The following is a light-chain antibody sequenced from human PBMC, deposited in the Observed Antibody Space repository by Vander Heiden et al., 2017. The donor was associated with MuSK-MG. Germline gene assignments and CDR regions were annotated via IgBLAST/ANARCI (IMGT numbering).Light chain of an antibody. CDR1: SSNIWAGYD. J-gene: IGLJ3*02. V-gene: IGLV1-40*01. CDR3: QLCDSRLRRVV. CDR2: GNS. Sequence: QSVLTQPPPVPRAPGKGVSSSCTGSSSNIWAGYDVHWYQQLPGPAPKLIIYGNSNRPSGVPDRFSGSKSGASAALTISGREAGDEAEYYCQLCDSRLRRVVFGGGTRLTVL.